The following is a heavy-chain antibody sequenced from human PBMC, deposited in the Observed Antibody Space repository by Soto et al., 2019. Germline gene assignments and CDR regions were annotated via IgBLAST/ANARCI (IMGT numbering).Heavy chain of an antibody. CDR3: ARGQSSLLLDC. V-gene: IGHV4-34*01. Sequence: QVQLQQWGAGLLKPSETLSLTCAVYGGSFSAYYWSWIRHPPGKGLEWIGEINHSGSTNYNPSLKSRLTISVDTSKNQFSLKLSSVIAADTAVYYCARGQSSLLLDCWGQGILVTVSS. D-gene: IGHD2-8*02. CDR1: GGSFSAYY. CDR2: INHSGST. J-gene: IGHJ4*02.